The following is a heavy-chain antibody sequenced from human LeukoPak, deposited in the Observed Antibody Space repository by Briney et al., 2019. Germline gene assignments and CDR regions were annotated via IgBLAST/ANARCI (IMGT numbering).Heavy chain of an antibody. V-gene: IGHV3-9*03. D-gene: IGHD2-2*02. CDR1: GFTFDDYA. CDR2: ISWNSGSI. CDR3: AKDASYCSSTSCYTGGYFDY. J-gene: IGHJ4*02. Sequence: GRSLRLSCAASGFTFDDYAMHWVRQAPGKGLEWVSGISWNSGSIGYSDSVKGRFTISRDNAKNSLYLQMNSLRAEDMALYYCAKDASYCSSTSCYTGGYFDYWGQGTLVTVSS.